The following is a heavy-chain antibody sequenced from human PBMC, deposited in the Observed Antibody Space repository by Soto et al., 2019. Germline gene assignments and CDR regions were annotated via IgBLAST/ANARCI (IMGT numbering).Heavy chain of an antibody. D-gene: IGHD3-9*01. CDR3: ARDRDYDILTGYRANFDY. J-gene: IGHJ4*02. CDR1: GYTFTSYG. CDR2: ISAYNGNT. Sequence: ASVKVSCKASGYTFTSYGISWVRQAPGQGLEWMGWISAYNGNTNYAQKLQGRVTMTTDTSTSTAYMELRSLRSDDTAVYYCARDRDYDILTGYRANFDYWGQGTLVTVSS. V-gene: IGHV1-18*01.